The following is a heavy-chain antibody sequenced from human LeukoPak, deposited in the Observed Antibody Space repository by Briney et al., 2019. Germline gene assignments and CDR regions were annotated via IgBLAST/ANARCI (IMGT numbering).Heavy chain of an antibody. CDR1: GGSFSGYY. D-gene: IGHD1-26*01. Sequence: SETLSLTCAVYGGSFSGYYWSWIRQPPGKGLEWIGEINHSGSTNYNPSLKSRVTMSVDTSKNQFSLKLSSVTAADTAAYYCARTRVGATRRMKIDAFDIWGQGTMVTVSS. CDR3: ARTRVGATRRMKIDAFDI. J-gene: IGHJ3*02. CDR2: INHSGST. V-gene: IGHV4-34*01.